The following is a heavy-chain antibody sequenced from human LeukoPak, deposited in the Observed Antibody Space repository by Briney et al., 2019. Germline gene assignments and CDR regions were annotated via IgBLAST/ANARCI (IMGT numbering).Heavy chain of an antibody. J-gene: IGHJ4*02. CDR1: GGSISSGSYY. CDR2: IYTSGST. V-gene: IGHV4-61*02. CDR3: ARAYPIVY. Sequence: SQTLSLTCTVSGGSISSGSYYWSWIRQPAGKGLEWIGRIYTSGSTNYNPSLKSRVPISVHTSNNQFTLKLSSVTAAHTAVYYCARAYPIVYWGQGTLVTVSS. D-gene: IGHD1-26*01.